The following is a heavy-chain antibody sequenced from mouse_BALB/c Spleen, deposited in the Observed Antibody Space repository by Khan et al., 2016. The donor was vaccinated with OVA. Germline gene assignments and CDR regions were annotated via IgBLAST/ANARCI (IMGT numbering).Heavy chain of an antibody. CDR1: GFTFSSYG. CDR3: ERQPGDCGASAIDY. J-gene: IGHJ4*01. CDR2: ISRGGGYT. D-gene: IGHD2-13*01. V-gene: IGHV5-6*01. Sequence: EVELVESGGDLVKPGGSVKLSCAASGFTFSSYGMPWVRQTPDKGLEWVAAISRGGGYTYYTHSLKGRVTISTDNAKNTLYLQMSSLKSEDTAMDYYERQPGDCGASAIDYWGQGTSVTVSS.